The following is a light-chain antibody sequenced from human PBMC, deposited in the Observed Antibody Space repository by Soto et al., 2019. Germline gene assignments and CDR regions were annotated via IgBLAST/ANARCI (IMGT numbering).Light chain of an antibody. J-gene: IGKJ3*01. CDR3: QQSYSTPL. CDR1: QSISSY. V-gene: IGKV1-39*01. CDR2: AAS. Sequence: DIQMTQSPSSLSASVGDRVTITCRASQSISSYLNWYQQKPGKAPTLLIYAASSLQSGVPSRFSDSGSGTDFTLTISSLQPEDFATYYCQQSYSTPLFGPGTKVDIK.